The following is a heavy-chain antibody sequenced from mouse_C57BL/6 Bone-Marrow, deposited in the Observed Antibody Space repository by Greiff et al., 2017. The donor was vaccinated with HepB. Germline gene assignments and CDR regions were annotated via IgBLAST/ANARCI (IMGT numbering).Heavy chain of an antibody. CDR2: IYPRDGST. V-gene: IGHV1-78*01. Sequence: VQLQQSDAELVKPGASVKISCKVSGYTFTDHTIHWMKQRPEQGLEWIGYIYPRDGSTKYNEKFKGKATLTADKSSSTAYMQLNSLTSEDSAVYFGASPGGSSYVRFAYWGQGTLVTFSA. CDR3: ASPGGSSYVRFAY. CDR1: GYTFTDHT. J-gene: IGHJ3*01. D-gene: IGHD1-1*01.